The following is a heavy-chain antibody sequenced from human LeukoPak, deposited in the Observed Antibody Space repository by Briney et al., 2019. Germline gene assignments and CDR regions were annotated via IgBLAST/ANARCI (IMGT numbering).Heavy chain of an antibody. Sequence: SLRLSCAASGFTSDDYAMHWVRQAPGKGLEWVSGISWNSGSIGYADSVKGRFTISRDNAKNSLYLQMNNLRVEDTAVYYCARGHYGLDVWGQGTTVTVSS. CDR3: ARGHYGLDV. CDR1: GFTSDDYA. V-gene: IGHV3-9*02. CDR2: ISWNSGSI. J-gene: IGHJ6*02.